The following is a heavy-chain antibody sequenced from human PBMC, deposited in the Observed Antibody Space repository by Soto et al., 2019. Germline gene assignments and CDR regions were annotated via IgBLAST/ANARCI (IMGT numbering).Heavy chain of an antibody. D-gene: IGHD5-18*01. V-gene: IGHV4-31*03. Sequence: QVQLQESGPGLVKPSQTLSLTCTVSGGSINSGGYCWSWIRQHPGKGLDWIGCISYGGSTSYNPSRXSXXTISVDTSKNQFSLKLTSVTAADTAVYYCSRGILGWGQGALITVSS. J-gene: IGHJ4*02. CDR3: SRGILG. CDR2: ISYGGST. CDR1: GGSINSGGYC.